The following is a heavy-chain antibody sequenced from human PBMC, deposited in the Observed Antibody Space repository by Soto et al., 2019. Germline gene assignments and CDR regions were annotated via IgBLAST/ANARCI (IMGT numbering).Heavy chain of an antibody. CDR3: ATLITMVRGGGYAFDI. V-gene: IGHV4-59*01. Sequence: PSETLSLTCTVSGGSISSYYSSWIRQPPGKGLEWIGYIYYSGSTNYNPSLKSRVTISVDTSKNQFSLKLSSVAAADTAVYYCATLITMVRGGGYAFDIWGQGTMVTVSS. D-gene: IGHD3-10*01. CDR2: IYYSGST. CDR1: GGSISSYY. J-gene: IGHJ3*02.